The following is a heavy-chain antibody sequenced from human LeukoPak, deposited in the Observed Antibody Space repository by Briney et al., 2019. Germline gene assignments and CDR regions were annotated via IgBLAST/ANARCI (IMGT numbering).Heavy chain of an antibody. CDR2: INPNSGGT. J-gene: IGHJ4*02. V-gene: IGHV1-2*02. CDR3: ARDRGYYYDSYYFDF. D-gene: IGHD3-22*01. CDR1: GYTFTGYY. Sequence: ASVKVSCKASGYTFTGYYMHWVPQAPGQGREGMGWINPNSGGTNYAQRFQGRVTMTRDTSISTAYMELSRLRSDDTAVYYCARDRGYYYDSYYFDFWGQGTLVTVSS.